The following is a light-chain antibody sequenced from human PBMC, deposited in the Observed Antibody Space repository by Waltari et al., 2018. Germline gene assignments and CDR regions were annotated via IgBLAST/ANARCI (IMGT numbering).Light chain of an antibody. J-gene: IGKJ2*01. CDR3: QQSYSTQMYT. CDR2: AAS. Sequence: DIQLTQSPSSLSASVGDRVTITCRASQSISSYLNWYQQKQGKAPKLLIYAASSLQSGVPSRFSGSGSGTDFTLTISSLQPEDFATYYCQQSYSTQMYTFGQGTKLEIK. CDR1: QSISSY. V-gene: IGKV1-39*01.